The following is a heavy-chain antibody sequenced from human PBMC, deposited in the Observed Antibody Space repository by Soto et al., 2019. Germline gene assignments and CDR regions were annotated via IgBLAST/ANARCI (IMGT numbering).Heavy chain of an antibody. V-gene: IGHV3-15*07. D-gene: IGHD3-22*01. CDR1: GFTFSNAW. CDR2: IKSKTDGGTT. Sequence: GGSLRISCAASGFTFSNAWMNWVRQAPGKGLEWVGRIKSKTDGGTTDYAAPVKGRFTVSRDDSKNTLYLQMNSLKTEDTAVYYCTTDPDYYDSSGYASGPGYFDYWGQGT. J-gene: IGHJ4*02. CDR3: TTDPDYYDSSGYASGPGYFDY.